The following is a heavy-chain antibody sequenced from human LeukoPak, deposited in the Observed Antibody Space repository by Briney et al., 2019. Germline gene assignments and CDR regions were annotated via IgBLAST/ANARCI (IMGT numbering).Heavy chain of an antibody. CDR3: ARHAMVAAPIDY. CDR2: IYYSGST. CDR1: GGSISSYY. Sequence: SETPSLTCSVSGGSISSYYWSWIRQPPGKGLEWVGYIYYSGSTYYNPSLKSRVIISVDTSKNQFSLKLSSVTAADTAVYYCARHAMVAAPIDYWGQGTLVTVSS. J-gene: IGHJ4*02. D-gene: IGHD2-15*01. V-gene: IGHV4-59*08.